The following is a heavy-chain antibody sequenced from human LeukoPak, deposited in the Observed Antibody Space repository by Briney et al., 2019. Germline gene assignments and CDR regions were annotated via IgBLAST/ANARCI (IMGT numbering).Heavy chain of an antibody. D-gene: IGHD3-10*01. V-gene: IGHV4-30-4*08. Sequence: PSETLSLTCTVSGGSINSGDYYWGWIRQPPGKGLEWIGYIYYSGSTYYNPSLKSRVTISVDTSKNQFSLKLSSVTAADTAVYYCARGERTYYYGSGTGGWFDPWGQGTLVTVSS. CDR1: GGSINSGDYY. CDR2: IYYSGST. J-gene: IGHJ5*02. CDR3: ARGERTYYYGSGTGGWFDP.